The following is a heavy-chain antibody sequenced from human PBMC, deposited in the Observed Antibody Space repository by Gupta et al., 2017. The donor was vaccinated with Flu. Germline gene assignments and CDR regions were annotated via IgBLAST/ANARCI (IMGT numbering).Heavy chain of an antibody. CDR3: ARYAADANWFDP. J-gene: IGHJ5*02. Sequence: QVQLRESGPGLVKPSETLSLTCTVSGASLNFYYWSWIRQLPGKRLEWIGYVTDTGYAQYNPSVQGRVAISIDKSTNQFFLKVNSVTTADTAVYHCARYAADANWFDPWGHGNLVNVSS. CDR2: VTDTGYA. V-gene: IGHV4-59*01. CDR1: GASLNFYY. D-gene: IGHD2-2*01.